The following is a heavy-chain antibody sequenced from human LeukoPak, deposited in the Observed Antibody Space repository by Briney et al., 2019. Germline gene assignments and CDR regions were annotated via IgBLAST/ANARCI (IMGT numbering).Heavy chain of an antibody. CDR3: AKDVTYYDFWSGYYTGSYYYYYYMDV. J-gene: IGHJ6*03. V-gene: IGHV3-30*02. D-gene: IGHD3-3*01. CDR2: IRYDGSNK. Sequence: PGGSLRLSCAASGFTFSSYGMHWVRQAPGKGLEWVAFIRYDGSNKYYADSVKGRFTISRDNSKNTLYLQMNSLRAEDTAVYYCAKDVTYYDFWSGYYTGSYYYYYYMDVWGKGTTATVSS. CDR1: GFTFSSYG.